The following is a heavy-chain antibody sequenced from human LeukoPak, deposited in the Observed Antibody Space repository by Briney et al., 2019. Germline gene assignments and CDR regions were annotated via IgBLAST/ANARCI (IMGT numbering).Heavy chain of an antibody. V-gene: IGHV4-34*01. Sequence: PSETLSLTCAVYGGSFSGYYWSWIRQPPGKGLEWIGEINHSGSTNYNPSLKGRVTISVDTSKNQFSLKLSSVTAADTAVYYCALEVVPAAVGWFDPWGQGTLVTVSS. D-gene: IGHD2-2*01. J-gene: IGHJ5*02. CDR2: INHSGST. CDR1: GGSFSGYY. CDR3: ALEVVPAAVGWFDP.